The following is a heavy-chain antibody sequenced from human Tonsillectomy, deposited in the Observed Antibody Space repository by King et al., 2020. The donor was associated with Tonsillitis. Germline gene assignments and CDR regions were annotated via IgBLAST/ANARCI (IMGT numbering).Heavy chain of an antibody. D-gene: IGHD2-15*01. V-gene: IGHV4-39*02. J-gene: IGHJ5*02. CDR2: IYYSGSA. CDR1: GGSISNTNYY. CDR3: ARWGNVVVVAAHNWFDP. Sequence: PLQESGPGLVKASETLSLTCTVSGGSISNTNYYWGWIRQPPGKGLEWIGSIYYSGSAYSNPSLKSRVTMSIDTSKNHFSLRLSSVTAADTAVYYCARWGNVVVVAAHNWFDPWGQGALVTVSS.